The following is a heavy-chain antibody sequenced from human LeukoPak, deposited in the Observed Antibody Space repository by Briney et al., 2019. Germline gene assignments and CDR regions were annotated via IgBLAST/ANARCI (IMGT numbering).Heavy chain of an antibody. CDR2: IYYSGNT. D-gene: IGHD6-13*01. V-gene: IGHV4-59*08. J-gene: IGHJ5*02. CDR3: AGLHFAAAEEFDP. Sequence: SETLSLTCTVSGGSINGFYWSWIRQPPGKGLEWIGYIYYSGNTNYNPSLRSRVTISLDTSKNQFSLNLNSVTAAVTAMYYCAGLHFAAAEEFDPWGQGTLVTVSS. CDR1: GGSINGFY.